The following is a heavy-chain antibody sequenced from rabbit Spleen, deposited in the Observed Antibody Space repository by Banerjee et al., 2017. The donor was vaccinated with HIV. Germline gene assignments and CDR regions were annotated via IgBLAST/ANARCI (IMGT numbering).Heavy chain of an antibody. J-gene: IGHJ4*01. Sequence: QSLEESGGDLVKPGASLTLTCTASGFSFSDRDVMCWVRQAPGKGLEWIACIHAGNSGASYYATWAKGRFTVSKTSSTTVTLQMTSLTAADTATYFCARDSAGREDFNLWGPGTLVTVS. D-gene: IGHD4-2*01. CDR2: IHAGNSGAS. CDR3: ARDSAGREDFNL. V-gene: IGHV1S40*01. CDR1: GFSFSDRDV.